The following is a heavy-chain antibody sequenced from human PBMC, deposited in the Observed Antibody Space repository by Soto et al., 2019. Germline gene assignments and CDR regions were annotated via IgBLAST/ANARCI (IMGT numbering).Heavy chain of an antibody. V-gene: IGHV4-59*01. J-gene: IGHJ3*02. CDR2: SYSSGST. CDR1: GGAISFYN. D-gene: IGHD6-13*01. Sequence: SETLSLTCTVSGGAISFYNWNWIRQSPGKGLEWIGYSYSSGSTNYNPSPKSRGTISVDTPKNQFSLQLTYVTAADTAVYYCARGDSTTHGDSFDIWGQGTMVTVS. CDR3: ARGDSTTHGDSFDI.